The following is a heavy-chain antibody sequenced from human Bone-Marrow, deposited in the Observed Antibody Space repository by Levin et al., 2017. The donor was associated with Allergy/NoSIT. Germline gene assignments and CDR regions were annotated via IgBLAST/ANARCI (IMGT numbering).Heavy chain of an antibody. CDR2: IFTTGST. CDR3: ARGGNWFDP. V-gene: IGHV4-4*07. J-gene: IGHJ5*02. Sequence: SETLSLTCLVSGGSNSNYYWSWIRQPAGKGLEWIGNIFTTGSTNYNPSLKNRVTMSMGPSKNQFSLYLTSVTAADTAVYYCARGGNWFDPWGQGTPVTVSS. CDR1: GGSNSNYY. D-gene: IGHD3-10*01.